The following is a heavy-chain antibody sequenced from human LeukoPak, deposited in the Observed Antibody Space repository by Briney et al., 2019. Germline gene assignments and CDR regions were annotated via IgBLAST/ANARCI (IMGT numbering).Heavy chain of an antibody. CDR3: VVVTATNKMNWFDP. J-gene: IGHJ5*02. CDR2: ISGSGGST. CDR1: GFTYSSYA. D-gene: IGHD3-22*01. V-gene: IGHV3-23*01. Sequence: GGSLRLSCAASGFTYSSYAMSWVRQAPGKGLEWVSAISGSGGSTYYADSVKGRFTISRDNSKNTLYLQMNSLRAEDTAVYYCVVVTATNKMNWFDPWGQGTLVTVSS.